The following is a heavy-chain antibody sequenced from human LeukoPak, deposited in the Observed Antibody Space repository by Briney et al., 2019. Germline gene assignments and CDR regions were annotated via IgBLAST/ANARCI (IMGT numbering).Heavy chain of an antibody. Sequence: VTLSRKASGGTFSSYAISWVRQAPGQGLEWMGRIIPIFGTANYAQKFSGRVTITADKSTSTAYMELSSLKSEDTAVYCCARAGYYDSSSELRVDYWGQGTVVTVSS. J-gene: IGHJ4*02. V-gene: IGHV1-69*06. CDR2: IIPIFGTA. CDR3: ARAGYYDSSSELRVDY. D-gene: IGHD3-22*01. CDR1: GGTFSSYA.